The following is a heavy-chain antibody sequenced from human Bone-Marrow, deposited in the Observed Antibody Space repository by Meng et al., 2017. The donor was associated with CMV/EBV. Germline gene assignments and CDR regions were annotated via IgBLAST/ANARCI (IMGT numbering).Heavy chain of an antibody. D-gene: IGHD2-15*01. V-gene: IGHV4-59*01. J-gene: IGHJ6*02. Sequence: SEPLSLTCTVSGGSISSYYWSWIRQPPGKGLEWIGYIYYSGSTNYNPSLKSRVTISVDTSKNQFSLKLSTVTAADTAVYYCARGGVVVVAAPTPDVWGQGTTVTVSS. CDR1: GGSISSYY. CDR2: IYYSGST. CDR3: ARGGVVVVAAPTPDV.